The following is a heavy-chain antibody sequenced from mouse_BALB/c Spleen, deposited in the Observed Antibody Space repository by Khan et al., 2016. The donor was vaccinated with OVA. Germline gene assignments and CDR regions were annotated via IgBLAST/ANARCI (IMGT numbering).Heavy chain of an antibody. V-gene: IGHV9-1*02. CDR1: GYTFTNFG. Sequence: QIQLVQSGPELKKPGETVKISCKASGYTFTNFGMNWVKQAPGKALKWMGWINTSTGEPTYADDFKGRFAFSLETSASTAYLQINNLKNADMATSCCARGLNYDGSWFAYWGQGTLVTVSA. CDR3: ARGLNYDGSWFAY. CDR2: INTSTGEP. D-gene: IGHD2-4*01. J-gene: IGHJ3*01.